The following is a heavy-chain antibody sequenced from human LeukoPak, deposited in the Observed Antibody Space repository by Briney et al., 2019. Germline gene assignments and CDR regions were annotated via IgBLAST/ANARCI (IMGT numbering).Heavy chain of an antibody. V-gene: IGHV5-51*01. Sequence: GESLKISCKGSGYSFTSYWIGWVRQMPGKGLEWMGIIYPGDSDTRYSPSFQGQVTISADKSISTAYLQWSSLKASDTAMYYCARQVAVAGTVSYFDYWGQGTMVTVSS. CDR3: ARQVAVAGTVSYFDY. J-gene: IGHJ4*02. CDR2: IYPGDSDT. CDR1: GYSFTSYW. D-gene: IGHD6-19*01.